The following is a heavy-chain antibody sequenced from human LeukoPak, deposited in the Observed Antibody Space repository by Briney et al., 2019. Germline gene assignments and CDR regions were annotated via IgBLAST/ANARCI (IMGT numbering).Heavy chain of an antibody. CDR2: INSDGSST. Sequence: GGSLRLSCAASGFTFSSYWMHWVRQVPGKGLVCVSRINSDGSSTNYADPVKGRFTISRDNVKSTLYLQMNSLSAEDTAVYYCARARGYSYGWTLDYWGQGTLVTVSS. CDR1: GFTFSSYW. V-gene: IGHV3-74*01. J-gene: IGHJ4*02. CDR3: ARARGYSYGWTLDY. D-gene: IGHD5-18*01.